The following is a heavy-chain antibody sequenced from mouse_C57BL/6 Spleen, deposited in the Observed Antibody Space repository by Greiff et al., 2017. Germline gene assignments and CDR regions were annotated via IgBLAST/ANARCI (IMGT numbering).Heavy chain of an antibody. CDR2: IHPNSGST. CDR3: ARPAQKYYFDY. D-gene: IGHD3-2*02. Sequence: VQLQQPGAELVKPGASVKLSCKASGYTFTSYWMHWVKQRPGQGLEWIGMIHPNSGSTNYNEKFKSKATLTVDKSSSTAYMQLSSLTSEDSAVYYCARPAQKYYFDYWGQGTTLTVSS. CDR1: GYTFTSYW. V-gene: IGHV1-64*01. J-gene: IGHJ2*01.